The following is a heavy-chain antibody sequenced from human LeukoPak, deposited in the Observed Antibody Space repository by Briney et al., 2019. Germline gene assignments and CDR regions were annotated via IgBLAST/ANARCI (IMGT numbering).Heavy chain of an antibody. D-gene: IGHD4-17*01. V-gene: IGHV4-30-4*01. CDR2: IYYSGST. J-gene: IGHJ4*02. CDR1: GGSISSGDYY. Sequence: SETLSLTCTVSGGSISSGDYYWSWIRQPPGKGLEWIGYIYYSGSTYYNPSLKSRVTISVDTTKNQFSLKLSSVTAADTAVYYCARVTRYGDYVAYWGQGTLVTVSS. CDR3: ARVTRYGDYVAY.